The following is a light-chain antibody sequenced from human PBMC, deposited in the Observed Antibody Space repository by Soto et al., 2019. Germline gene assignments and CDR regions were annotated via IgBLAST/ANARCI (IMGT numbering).Light chain of an antibody. Sequence: QLVLTQSPSASASLGASVKLTCTLSSGHSSFAIAWHQQQPEKGPRYLMKLNADGSHNKGDGIPDRFSGSSSGAERYLTISSLQSEDEADYYCQTWGTGIVLFGGGTKLTVL. CDR2: LNADGSH. J-gene: IGLJ2*01. V-gene: IGLV4-69*01. CDR1: SGHSSFA. CDR3: QTWGTGIVL.